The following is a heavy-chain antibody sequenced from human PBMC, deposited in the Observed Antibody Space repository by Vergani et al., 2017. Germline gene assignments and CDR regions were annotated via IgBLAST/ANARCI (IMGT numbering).Heavy chain of an antibody. V-gene: IGHV3-23*01. D-gene: IGHD2-2*01. Sequence: EVQLLESGGGLVQPGGSLRLSCAASGFPFSSYAMSWVRQAPGKGLEWVSAISGSGGSTYYADAVKGRFPSSSDNSKNTLYLQMNSLRAEDTAVYYCAKDKYRYCSSTSCYPPDYWGQGTLVTVSS. J-gene: IGHJ4*02. CDR1: GFPFSSYA. CDR2: ISGSGGST. CDR3: AKDKYRYCSSTSCYPPDY.